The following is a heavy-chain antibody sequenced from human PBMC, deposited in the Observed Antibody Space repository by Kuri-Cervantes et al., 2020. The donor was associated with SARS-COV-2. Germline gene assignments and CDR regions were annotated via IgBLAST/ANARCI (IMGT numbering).Heavy chain of an antibody. V-gene: IGHV3-7*01. CDR1: GFTFSSYW. D-gene: IGHD3-22*01. J-gene: IGHJ4*02. Sequence: GESLKISCAASGFTFSSYWMSWVRQAPGKGLEWVANIKQDGSEKYYVDSVKGRFTISRDNAKNSLYLQMNSLRAEDTAVYYCARELRHYYDSSGLCDYWGQGTLVTVSS. CDR2: IKQDGSEK. CDR3: ARELRHYYDSSGLCDY.